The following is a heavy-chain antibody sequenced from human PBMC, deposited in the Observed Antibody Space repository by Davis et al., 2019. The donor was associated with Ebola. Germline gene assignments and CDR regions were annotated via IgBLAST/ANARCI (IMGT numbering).Heavy chain of an antibody. D-gene: IGHD3-16*02. CDR3: ANSIMITFGGVIVKGVDY. Sequence: GGSLRLSCAASGFTFSSYGMHWVRQAPGKGLEWVAVISYDGSNKYYADSVKGRFTISRDNSKNTLYLQMNSLRAEDTAVYYCANSIMITFGGVIVKGVDYWGQGTLVTVSS. CDR2: ISYDGSNK. J-gene: IGHJ4*02. V-gene: IGHV3-30*18. CDR1: GFTFSSYG.